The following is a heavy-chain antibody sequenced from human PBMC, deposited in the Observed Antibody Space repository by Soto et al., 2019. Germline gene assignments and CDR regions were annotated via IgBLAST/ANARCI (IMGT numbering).Heavy chain of an antibody. CDR2: ISYSGST. CDR1: GGSISSSSYY. J-gene: IGHJ6*03. CDR3: VRRESPRPGSFYLDV. D-gene: IGHD1-1*01. Sequence: SETLSLTCTVSGGSISSSSYYWGWIRQPPGKGLEWIGEISYSGSTYYNPSLRGRVTMSVDTNRKQLSLRLRSVTAADTGVYYCVRRESPRPGSFYLDVWGEGTTVTVSS. V-gene: IGHV4-39*07.